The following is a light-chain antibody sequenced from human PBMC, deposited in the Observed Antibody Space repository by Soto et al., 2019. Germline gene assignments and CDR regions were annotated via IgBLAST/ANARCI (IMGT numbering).Light chain of an antibody. J-gene: IGLJ1*01. CDR3: SSYKRATTYV. V-gene: IGLV2-14*01. Sequence: LTQPASVSGSPGQSITISCTGTSSDVGAYDYDSWYQQYPGEAPKVIIYDVSHRPAGVSNRFSGSKSGNTASLTISGLQTQDEADYYCSSYKRATTYVFGTGTKVTVL. CDR1: SSDVGAYDY. CDR2: DVS.